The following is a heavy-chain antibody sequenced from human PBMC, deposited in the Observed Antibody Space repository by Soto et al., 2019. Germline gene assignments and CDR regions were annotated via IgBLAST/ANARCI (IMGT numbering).Heavy chain of an antibody. Sequence: SLRVSCKASGGTVSSDAISWVRQATGQGLEWMGGIIPIFGTANYAQKFQGRVTITADESTSTAYMELSSLSSEDTAVYYCASLGVLVPAAPYYFDYWGQGTLVTVSS. CDR3: ASLGVLVPAAPYYFDY. V-gene: IGHV1-69*01. CDR2: IIPIFGTA. CDR1: GGTVSSDA. J-gene: IGHJ4*02. D-gene: IGHD2-2*01.